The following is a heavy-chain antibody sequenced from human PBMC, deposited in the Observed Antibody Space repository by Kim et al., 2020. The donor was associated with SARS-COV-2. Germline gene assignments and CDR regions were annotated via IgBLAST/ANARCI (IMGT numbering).Heavy chain of an antibody. J-gene: IGHJ4*01. CDR3: ARAAVYTLLRFYFY. D-gene: IGHD2-15*01. Sequence: GGSLILSCAASGFTFSTYALNWVRQVPGKGLVWVSRVISVGVSTYYADSVKCRFTISRDNAKNTLYLQMDILSAEDTVVYYCARAAVYTLLRFYFY. V-gene: IGHV3-74*01. CDR2: VISVGVST. CDR1: GFTFSTYA.